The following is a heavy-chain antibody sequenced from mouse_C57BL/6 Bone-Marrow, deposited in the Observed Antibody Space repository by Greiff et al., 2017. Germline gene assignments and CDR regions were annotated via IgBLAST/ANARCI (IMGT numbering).Heavy chain of an antibody. CDR1: GYTFTNYW. CDR3: ARGYYFDY. CDR2: IYPGGGYT. V-gene: IGHV1-63*01. Sequence: VKLMESGAELVRPGTSVKMSCKASGYTFTNYWIGWAKQRPGHGLEWIGDIYPGGGYTNYNEKFKGKATLTADKSSSTAYMQFSSLTSEDSAIYYCARGYYFDYWGQGTTLTVSS. J-gene: IGHJ2*01.